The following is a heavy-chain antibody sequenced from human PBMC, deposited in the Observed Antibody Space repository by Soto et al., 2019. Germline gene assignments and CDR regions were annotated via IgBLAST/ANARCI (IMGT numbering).Heavy chain of an antibody. J-gene: IGHJ4*02. CDR1: GYTFTGYY. CDR3: ARRGQGLENFDY. V-gene: IGHV1-2*02. D-gene: IGHD3-3*01. Sequence: GASVKVSCKTSGYTFTGYYIHWIRQAPGQGLEWMGWINPNSGDTNYAQEFQGRVTMTRDTSITTAYMDLSRLRSDDTAVYYCARRGQGLENFDYWGQGTLVTVSS. CDR2: INPNSGDT.